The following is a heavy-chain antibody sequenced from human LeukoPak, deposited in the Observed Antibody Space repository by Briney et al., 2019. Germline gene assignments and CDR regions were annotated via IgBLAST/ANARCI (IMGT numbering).Heavy chain of an antibody. CDR1: GFTFNNYA. Sequence: GGSLRLSCAASGFTFNNYAMNWVRQAPDKGLEWVAFIQYDDSIEYYADSVKGRFTISRDNSKNTLYLQMNSLRGDDTAVYYCAKDQGVVGSYDYWGHGTLVTVSS. V-gene: IGHV3-30*02. D-gene: IGHD3-10*01. J-gene: IGHJ4*01. CDR2: IQYDDSIE. CDR3: AKDQGVVGSYDY.